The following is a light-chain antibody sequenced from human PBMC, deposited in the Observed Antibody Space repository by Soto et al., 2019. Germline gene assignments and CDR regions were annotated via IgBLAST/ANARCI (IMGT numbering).Light chain of an antibody. CDR3: QQYNSYWT. CDR2: DAS. Sequence: IQMSQSHSTLSASVKDRVPITCRASQSISSWLAWYQQKPGKAPKLLIYDASSLESGVPSRFSGSGSGTEFTVTISSLQPDDFATYYYQQYNSYWTFGQGTKVDI. V-gene: IGKV1-5*01. J-gene: IGKJ1*01. CDR1: QSISSW.